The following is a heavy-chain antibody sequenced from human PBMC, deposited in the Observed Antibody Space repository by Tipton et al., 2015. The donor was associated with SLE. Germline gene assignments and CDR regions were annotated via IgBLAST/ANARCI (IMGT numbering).Heavy chain of an antibody. D-gene: IGHD1-26*01. J-gene: IGHJ6*02. CDR3: ARLYSGSYYYYYGMDV. CDR1: GYTFTGYY. V-gene: IGHV1-2*06. Sequence: QLVQSGPEVKKPGASVKVSCKASGYTFTGYYMHWVRQAPGQGLEWMGRINPNSGGTNYAQKFQGRVTMTRDTSISTAYMELSRLRSDDTAVYYCARLYSGSYYYYYGMDVWGQGTTVTVSS. CDR2: INPNSGGT.